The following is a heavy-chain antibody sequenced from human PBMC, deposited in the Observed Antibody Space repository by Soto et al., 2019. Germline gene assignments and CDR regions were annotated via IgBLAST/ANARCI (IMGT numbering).Heavy chain of an antibody. V-gene: IGHV4-59*01. Sequence: SETLSLTCTVSGASISNYYWSWIRQPPGKGLEWIGYIYYSGSSNYNPSLKSRVTMSLDTSKNQSSLKLNSVTAADKAVYYCARGAEYSGYYFDFWAQGTLVTVSS. J-gene: IGHJ4*02. D-gene: IGHD5-12*01. CDR3: ARGAEYSGYYFDF. CDR1: GASISNYY. CDR2: IYYSGSS.